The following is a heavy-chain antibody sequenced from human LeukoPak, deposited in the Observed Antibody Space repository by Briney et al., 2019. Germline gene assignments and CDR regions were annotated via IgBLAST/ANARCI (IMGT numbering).Heavy chain of an antibody. V-gene: IGHV1-2*02. Sequence: GASVKVSCKASGYTFTGYYMHWVRQAPGQGLEWMGWINPNSGGTNYAQKFQGRVTMTRDTSVSTAYMELSRLRSNDTAVYYCARERETAVWFDPWGQGTLVTVSS. D-gene: IGHD5-18*01. CDR1: GYTFTGYY. J-gene: IGHJ5*02. CDR2: INPNSGGT. CDR3: ARERETAVWFDP.